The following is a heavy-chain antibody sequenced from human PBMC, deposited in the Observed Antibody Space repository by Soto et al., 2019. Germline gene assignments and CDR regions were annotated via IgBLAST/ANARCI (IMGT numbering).Heavy chain of an antibody. CDR1: GYTFTSYG. V-gene: IGHV1-18*01. Sequence: GASVKVSCKASGYTFTSYGISWVRQAPGQGLEWMGWISAYNGNTNYAQKLQGRVTMTTDTSTSTAYMELRRLRSDDTAVDYCARDNGREQWVVSDCWFDPWSEGTLVTVSS. CDR2: ISAYNGNT. CDR3: ARDNGREQWVVSDCWFDP. J-gene: IGHJ5*02. D-gene: IGHD6-19*01.